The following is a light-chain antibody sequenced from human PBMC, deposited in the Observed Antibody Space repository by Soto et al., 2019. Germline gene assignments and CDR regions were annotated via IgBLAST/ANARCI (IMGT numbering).Light chain of an antibody. Sequence: QSALTQPASVSGSPGQSITISCTGTSSDVGSYNLVSWYQQHPGKAPKLMIYDVSKRPSGVSNRFSGSKSGNTASLTISGLQAEDEADYYCCSYAGSLRVFGGGTKVTVL. CDR2: DVS. J-gene: IGLJ2*01. CDR3: CSYAGSLRV. V-gene: IGLV2-23*02. CDR1: SSDVGSYNL.